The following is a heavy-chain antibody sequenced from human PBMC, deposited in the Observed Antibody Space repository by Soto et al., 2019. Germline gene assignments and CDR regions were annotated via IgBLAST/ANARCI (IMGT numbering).Heavy chain of an antibody. J-gene: IGHJ4*02. D-gene: IGHD2-15*01. CDR3: ARVRGGGSEYFFDY. CDR2: INPSGGTT. CDR1: GYTFTRYN. Sequence: SVKVSCKASGYTFTRYNVHWVRQAPGQGLEWMAIINPSGGTTYYVQTFEGRVTLTTDTSTSTVYMELSSLRSDDTAVYYCARVRGGGSEYFFDYWGQGTLVTVSS. V-gene: IGHV1-46*01.